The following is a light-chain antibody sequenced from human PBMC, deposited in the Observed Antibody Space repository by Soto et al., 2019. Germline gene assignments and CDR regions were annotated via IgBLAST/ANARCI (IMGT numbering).Light chain of an antibody. CDR1: QGITKW. Sequence: DIQITQSPSPLSASLGDRVTITFRASQGITKWVAWYQQKPGKAPRLLIYDASTLESGVPSRFSGSGFGTDFALTISSLQPDDFATYYCQQYKVYSKTFGQGTKVDI. V-gene: IGKV1-5*01. J-gene: IGKJ1*01. CDR2: DAS. CDR3: QQYKVYSKT.